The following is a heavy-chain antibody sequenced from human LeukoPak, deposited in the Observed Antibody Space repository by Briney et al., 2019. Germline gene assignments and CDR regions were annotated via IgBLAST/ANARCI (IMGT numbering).Heavy chain of an antibody. J-gene: IGHJ5*02. V-gene: IGHV1-18*01. CDR3: ARDNSVRDEAWWFNP. CDR2: ISAYNGYT. D-gene: IGHD5-24*01. Sequence: ASVKVSCKASGYTFSNYGICWVRQAPGQGLEWMGWISAYNGYTNYAQKLQGRVTMTTDTSTSTAYMELRSLRSDDTAVYYCARDNSVRDEAWWFNPWGQGTLVTVSS. CDR1: GYTFSNYG.